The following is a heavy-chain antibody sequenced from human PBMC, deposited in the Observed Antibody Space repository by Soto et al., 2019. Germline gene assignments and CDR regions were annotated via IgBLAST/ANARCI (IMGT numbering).Heavy chain of an antibody. Sequence: ASVKVSCKASGGTFSSYAISWVRQAPGQGLEWMGGIIPIFGTANYAQKFQGRVTITADKSTSTAYMELSSLRSEDTAVYYCARPGYSSSWFSSWFDPWGQGTLVTVSS. CDR3: ARPGYSSSWFSSWFDP. CDR2: IIPIFGTA. D-gene: IGHD6-13*01. CDR1: GGTFSSYA. J-gene: IGHJ5*02. V-gene: IGHV1-69*06.